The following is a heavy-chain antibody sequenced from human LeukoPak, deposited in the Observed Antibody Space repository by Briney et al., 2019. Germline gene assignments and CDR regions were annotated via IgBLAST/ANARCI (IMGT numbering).Heavy chain of an antibody. CDR3: ARVLAVATIDY. J-gene: IGHJ4*02. D-gene: IGHD5-12*01. CDR1: GYTFSNYY. V-gene: IGHV1-18*04. CDR2: ISAYNGNT. Sequence: GASVKVSCKASGYTFSNYYIHWVRQAPGQGLEWMGWISAYNGNTNYAQKLQGRVTMTTDTSTSTAYMELRSLRSDDTAVYYCARVLAVATIDYWGQGTLVTVSS.